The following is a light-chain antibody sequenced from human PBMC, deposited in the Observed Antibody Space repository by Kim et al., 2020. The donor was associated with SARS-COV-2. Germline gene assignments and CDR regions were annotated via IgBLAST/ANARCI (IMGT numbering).Light chain of an antibody. J-gene: IGKJ1*01. V-gene: IGKV2-30*02. Sequence: DVVMTQSPLSLPVTLGQPASISCRSSQSLVHSDGNTYLNWFQQRPGQSPRRLIYKVSIRDSGVPDRFSGSGSGTDFTLKISRVEAEDVGLYYCMQGSQPRWTFGQGTKVDIK. CDR3: MQGSQPRWT. CDR1: QSLVHSDGNTY. CDR2: KVS.